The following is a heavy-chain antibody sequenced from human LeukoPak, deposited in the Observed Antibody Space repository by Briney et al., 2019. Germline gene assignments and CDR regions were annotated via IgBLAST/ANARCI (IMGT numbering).Heavy chain of an antibody. CDR3: ARDCATIGYCTNDVCYRGYYYYYYMDV. V-gene: IGHV3-48*04. CDR2: ISSSSSTI. J-gene: IGHJ6*03. D-gene: IGHD2-8*01. CDR1: GFTFSSYS. Sequence: GGSLRLSYAASGFTFSSYSMNWVRQAPGKGLEWVSYISSSSSTIYYADSVKGRFTISRDNAKNSLYLQMNSLRAEDTAVYYCARDCATIGYCTNDVCYRGYYYYYYMDVWGKGTTVTVSS.